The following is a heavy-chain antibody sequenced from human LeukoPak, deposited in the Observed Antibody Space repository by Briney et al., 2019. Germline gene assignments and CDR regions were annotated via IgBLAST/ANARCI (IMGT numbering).Heavy chain of an antibody. Sequence: PGRSLRLSCAASGFTFSSYGMHWVRQAPGKGLEWVAVIWYDGSNKYYADSVKGRFTISRDNSKNTLYLQMNSLRAEHTAVYYCARGVRGYSYGYDYYYYGMDVWGQGTTVTVSS. CDR3: ARGVRGYSYGYDYYYYGMDV. CDR1: GFTFSSYG. V-gene: IGHV3-33*01. J-gene: IGHJ6*02. D-gene: IGHD5-18*01. CDR2: IWYDGSNK.